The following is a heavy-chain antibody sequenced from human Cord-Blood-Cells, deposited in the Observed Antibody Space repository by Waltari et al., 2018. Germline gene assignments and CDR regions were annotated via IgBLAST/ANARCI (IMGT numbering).Heavy chain of an antibody. Sequence: QVQLQESGPGLVKPSQTLSLTCTVSGGSISSGSYYWSWIRQPAGKGLEWIGYSYTGGRTTDNPSLKSRVTKSGDTSKNQFSLKLSSVTAADTAVYYCASSYGSYYYYYGMDVWGQGTTVTVSS. CDR1: GGSISSGSYY. D-gene: IGHD5-18*01. J-gene: IGHJ6*02. V-gene: IGHV4-61*09. CDR2: SYTGGRT. CDR3: ASSYGSYYYYYGMDV.